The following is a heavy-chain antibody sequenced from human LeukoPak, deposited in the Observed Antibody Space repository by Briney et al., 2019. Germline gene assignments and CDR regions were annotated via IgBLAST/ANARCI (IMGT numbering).Heavy chain of an antibody. J-gene: IGHJ4*02. CDR1: GLTFSGFA. Sequence: GGSLRLSCAASGLTFSGFAMYWVRQAPGKELEWVAVTSYDGSNKNYADSVKGRFTISRDKSKNTLYLQMNSLRIEDTAVYYCARGSPPDYWGQGTLVTVSS. CDR3: ARGSPPDY. CDR2: TSYDGSNK. V-gene: IGHV3-30-3*01.